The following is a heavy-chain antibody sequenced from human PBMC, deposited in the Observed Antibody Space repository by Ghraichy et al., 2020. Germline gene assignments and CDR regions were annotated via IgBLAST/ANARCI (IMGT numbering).Heavy chain of an antibody. D-gene: IGHD3-9*01. CDR2: ITWDSLRT. V-gene: IGHV3-43*01. J-gene: IGHJ4*02. CDR3: AKEGLTVD. Sequence: GGSLRLSCVGSGFTFGDYAMHWVRQRPGEGLEWVALITWDSLRTDFADSVKGRITISRDNNRQSVFLQMNSLRIEDTALYYCAKEGLTVDWGQGTLVSVSS. CDR1: GFTFGDYA.